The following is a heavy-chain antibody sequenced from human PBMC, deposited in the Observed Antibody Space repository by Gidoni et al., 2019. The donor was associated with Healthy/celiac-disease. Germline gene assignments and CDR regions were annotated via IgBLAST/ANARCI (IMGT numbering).Heavy chain of an antibody. J-gene: IGHJ2*01. V-gene: IGHV4-39*01. CDR1: GGSISSSSYY. CDR3: ARLKDNSSGWYWPTYWYFDL. D-gene: IGHD6-19*01. Sequence: QLQLQESGPGLVKPSETLSLTCTVSGGSISSSSYYWGWIRQPPGKGLEWIGSIYYSGSTYYNPSLKSRVTISVDTSKNQFSLKLSSVTAADTAVYYCARLKDNSSGWYWPTYWYFDLWGRGTLVTVSS. CDR2: IYYSGST.